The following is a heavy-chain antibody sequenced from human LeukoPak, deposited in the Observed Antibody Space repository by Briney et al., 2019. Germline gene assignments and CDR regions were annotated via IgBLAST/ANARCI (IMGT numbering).Heavy chain of an antibody. J-gene: IGHJ4*02. CDR2: IIPIFGTA. V-gene: IGHV1-69*13. CDR1: RGTFSSYA. D-gene: IGHD5-12*01. CDR3: ARDLAPGGYGETGAFDY. Sequence: SVKVSCKASRGTFSSYAISWVRQAPGQGLEWMGGIIPIFGTANYAQKFQGRVTITADESTSTAYMELSSLRSEDTAVYYCARDLAPGGYGETGAFDYWGQGTLVTVSS.